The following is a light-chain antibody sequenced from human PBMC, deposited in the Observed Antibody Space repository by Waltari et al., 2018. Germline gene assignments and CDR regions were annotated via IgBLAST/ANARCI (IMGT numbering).Light chain of an antibody. CDR2: HAS. V-gene: IGKV3-20*01. CDR3: QKYESLPAT. Sequence: EIVLTQSPGTLSLSPGERATLSCRASQSISKYLAWYQQKPGQAPRLLIFHASTRATGIPDRFSGSGSGTDFSLIISRLEPEDFGVYYCQKYESLPATFGQGTKVEIK. CDR1: QSISKY. J-gene: IGKJ1*01.